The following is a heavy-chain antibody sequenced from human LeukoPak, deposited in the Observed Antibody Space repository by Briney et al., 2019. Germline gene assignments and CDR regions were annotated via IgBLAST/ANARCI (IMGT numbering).Heavy chain of an antibody. Sequence: GGSLRLSCAASGFTFSSYAMSWVRQAPGKGLEWVSAISGSGGSTYYADSVKGRFTISRDNSKNTLYLQMNSLRAEDTAVYYRAKPKGGYGDSVHPFDYWGQGTLVTVSS. V-gene: IGHV3-23*01. CDR2: ISGSGGST. D-gene: IGHD4-17*01. J-gene: IGHJ4*02. CDR3: AKPKGGYGDSVHPFDY. CDR1: GFTFSSYA.